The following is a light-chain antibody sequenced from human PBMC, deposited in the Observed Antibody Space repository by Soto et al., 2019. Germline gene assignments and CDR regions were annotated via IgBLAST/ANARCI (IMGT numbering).Light chain of an antibody. Sequence: ALTQPASVSGSPGQSITISCTGTSSDVGGYNYVSWYQQHPGKAPKLMIYDVSNRPSGVSNRFSGSKSGNTASLTISGLQAEDEADYYCSSYTSSSPWVFGTGTKVTVL. V-gene: IGLV2-14*01. CDR3: SSYTSSSPWV. CDR2: DVS. CDR1: SSDVGGYNY. J-gene: IGLJ1*01.